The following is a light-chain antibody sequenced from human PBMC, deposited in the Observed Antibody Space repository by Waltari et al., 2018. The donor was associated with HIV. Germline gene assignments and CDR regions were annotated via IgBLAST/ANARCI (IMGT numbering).Light chain of an antibody. CDR1: TANIGANF. CDR2: RDN. CDR3: AVLDVTLGGGV. J-gene: IGLJ2*01. Sequence: QSVLTQPPSASGTPGQKVTISCSGGTANIGANFVFWFQQFPGTAPQLLIYRDNLRHSGVPARFSGSKSGTSASLTMSGLRSDDEAHYFCAVLDVTLGGGVFGGGTKLTVL. V-gene: IGLV1-47*01.